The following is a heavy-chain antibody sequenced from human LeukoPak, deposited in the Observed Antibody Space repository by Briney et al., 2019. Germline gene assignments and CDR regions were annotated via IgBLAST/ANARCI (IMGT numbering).Heavy chain of an antibody. D-gene: IGHD6-19*01. V-gene: IGHV1-2*02. CDR1: GYTFTGYY. Sequence: ASVKVSCKTSGYTFTGYYLHWVRQAPGQGLEWVGWINPNSGGTKYAQKFQGGVTMTRDTSINTVYVGLSRLSSDDTAVYYCAKGRVVAGTKSLMYHWLDPWGQGTLVTVSS. J-gene: IGHJ5*02. CDR3: AKGRVVAGTKSLMYHWLDP. CDR2: INPNSGGT.